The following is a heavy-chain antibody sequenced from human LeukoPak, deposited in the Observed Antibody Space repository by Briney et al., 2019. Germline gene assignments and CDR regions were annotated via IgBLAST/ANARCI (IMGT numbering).Heavy chain of an antibody. CDR1: GASISSYY. Sequence: SETLSLTCTVSGASISSYYWNWIRQPPGKGLEWIGSILYSGSTNYNPSLKSRVTISVDTSKNQFSLKLSSVAAADTAVYYCARSRVDYYGSGSSGYYFDYWGQGTLVTVSS. D-gene: IGHD3-10*01. V-gene: IGHV4-59*01. CDR2: ILYSGST. J-gene: IGHJ4*02. CDR3: ARSRVDYYGSGSSGYYFDY.